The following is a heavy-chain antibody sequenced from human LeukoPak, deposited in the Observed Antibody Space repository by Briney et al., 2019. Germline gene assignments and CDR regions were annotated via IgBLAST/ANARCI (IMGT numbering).Heavy chain of an antibody. J-gene: IGHJ4*02. CDR2: IGSTSGAI. CDR3: ARDANDYASPPDY. Sequence: GGSLRLSCAASGFTFSIYSMNWVRQAPGKGLQWVSYIGSTSGAIYYADSVKGRFTISRDNARNSLYLQMNGLRAEDTAVYYCARDANDYASPPDYWGQGTLVTVSS. V-gene: IGHV3-48*01. CDR1: GFTFSIYS. D-gene: IGHD3-16*01.